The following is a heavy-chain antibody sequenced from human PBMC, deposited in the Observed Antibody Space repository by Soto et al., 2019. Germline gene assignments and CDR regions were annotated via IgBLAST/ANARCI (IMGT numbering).Heavy chain of an antibody. CDR2: INAGNGNT. J-gene: IGHJ4*02. V-gene: IGHV1-3*01. Sequence: SSENLSFKPTNTTFNAWPIHCSRQAPGQRLEWMGWINAGNGNTKYSQKFQGRVTITRDASASTAYMDLSSLRSEDTAVYYCARAVAVPADFDYWGQGTLVTVSS. CDR3: ARAVAVPADFDY. D-gene: IGHD6-19*01. CDR1: NTTFNAWP.